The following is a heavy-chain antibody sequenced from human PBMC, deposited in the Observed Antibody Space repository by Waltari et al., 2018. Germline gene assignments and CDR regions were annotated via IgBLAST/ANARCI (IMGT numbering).Heavy chain of an antibody. V-gene: IGHV4-59*11. J-gene: IGHJ4*02. D-gene: IGHD2-21*01. CDR2: VSYSGNT. CDR3: ARLRIDERIPDF. Sequence: QVQLQESGPGLVKPSDILSLNCSVSGASISSHLWSWVRQPPGKGLELIGFVSYSGNTNYNPSLQSRVTISFDTSKNQFSLKLTSVTTADTAVYYCARLRIDERIPDFWGQGSLVTVSS. CDR1: GASISSHL.